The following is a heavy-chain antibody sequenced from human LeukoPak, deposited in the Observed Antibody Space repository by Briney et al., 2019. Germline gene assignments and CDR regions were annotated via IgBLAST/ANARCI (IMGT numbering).Heavy chain of an antibody. CDR3: ARRYYFDSSGYYALDY. J-gene: IGHJ4*02. Sequence: SETLSLTCTVSGGSISSGDYYWSWIRQPPGKGLEWIGYIYYSGSTYYNPSLKSRVTISVDTSKNQFSLKLSSVTAADTAVYYCARRYYFDSSGYYALDYWGQGTLVTVSS. CDR1: GGSISSGDYY. V-gene: IGHV4-30-4*01. CDR2: IYYSGST. D-gene: IGHD3-22*01.